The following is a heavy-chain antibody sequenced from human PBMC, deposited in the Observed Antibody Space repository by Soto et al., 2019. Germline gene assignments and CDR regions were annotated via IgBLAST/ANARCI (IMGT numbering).Heavy chain of an antibody. D-gene: IGHD6-13*01. Sequence: PGGSMRLSCAASRFTFSSCLMSWVRQAPGKGLEWVANIKQDGSEKYYVDSVKGRFTISRDNAKNSLYLQMNSLRAEDTAVYYCARIAAAAYYGMDVWGQGTTVTVSS. CDR3: ARIAAAAYYGMDV. V-gene: IGHV3-7*04. CDR2: IKQDGSEK. CDR1: RFTFSSCL. J-gene: IGHJ6*02.